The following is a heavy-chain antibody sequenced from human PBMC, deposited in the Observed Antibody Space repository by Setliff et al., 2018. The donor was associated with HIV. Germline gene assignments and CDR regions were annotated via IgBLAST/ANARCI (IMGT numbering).Heavy chain of an antibody. J-gene: IGHJ3*01. CDR2: IYPDDSNI. Sequence: PGESLTISCKAVDYTFTTYWIGWVRQMPGEGLEWMGIIYPDDSNIRYNPSFQSQVTISVDKSITAAYLEIHNLKASDTATYYCARRDGRSMNAFQIRGPGTMVTVSS. D-gene: IGHD6-13*01. CDR1: DYTFTTYW. V-gene: IGHV5-51*01. CDR3: ARRDGRSMNAFQI.